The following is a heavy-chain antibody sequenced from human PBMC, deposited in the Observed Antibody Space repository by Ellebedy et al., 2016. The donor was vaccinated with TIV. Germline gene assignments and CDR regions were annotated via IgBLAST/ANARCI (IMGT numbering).Heavy chain of an antibody. V-gene: IGHV4-38-2*02. Sequence: MPGGSLRLSCTVSGDSISSGYFWGWLRQPPGKGLEWIGSIYHSGNTYYSPSLKSRVTMSVDTSKNQFSLKLRYVTAADTAVYSCARDATSYRFDPWGQGTLVTVSS. CDR2: IYHSGNT. CDR3: ARDATSYRFDP. J-gene: IGHJ5*02. CDR1: GDSISSGYF.